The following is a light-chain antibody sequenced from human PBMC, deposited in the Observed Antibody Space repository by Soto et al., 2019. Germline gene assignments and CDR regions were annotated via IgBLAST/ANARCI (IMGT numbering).Light chain of an antibody. V-gene: IGKV3-15*01. CDR2: GAS. CDR3: QQYNNWPQT. CDR1: QSVSSN. J-gene: IGKJ1*01. Sequence: EMVMTQSPATMSVTTAERDTLTNRPSQSVSSNLAWYQQKPGQAPRLLIYGASTRATGIPARFSGSGSGTEFTLTISSLQSEDFAVYYCQQYNNWPQTFGQGTKV.